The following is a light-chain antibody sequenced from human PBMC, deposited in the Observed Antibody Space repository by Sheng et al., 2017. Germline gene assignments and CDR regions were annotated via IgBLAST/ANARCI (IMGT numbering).Light chain of an antibody. V-gene: IGKV3-11*01. J-gene: IGKJ4*01. CDR2: DAS. CDR3: QQRSHWLT. Sequence: VLTQSPATLSLSPGDRATLSCRASQSISHFLAWYQQQPGQSPRLLIYDASIRATGIPARFIGSGSGTDFTLTIAGLETEDFAVYYCQQRSHWLTFGGGTKVEIK. CDR1: QSISHF.